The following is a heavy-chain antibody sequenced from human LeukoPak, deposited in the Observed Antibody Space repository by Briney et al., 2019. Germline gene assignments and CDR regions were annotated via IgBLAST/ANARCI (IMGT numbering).Heavy chain of an antibody. CDR3: ASALVRGLHFYFDL. D-gene: IGHD3-10*02. J-gene: IGHJ2*01. CDR2: IYPSDSDT. V-gene: IGHV5-51*01. CDR1: GYTFTSHW. Sequence: GESLKISFKASGYTFTSHWIGWVRQVPGKGLEWMGIIYPSDSDTRYSPSFQGQVTISADKSISTAYLQWSSLRASDTAMYYCASALVRGLHFYFDLWGRGTLVTVSS.